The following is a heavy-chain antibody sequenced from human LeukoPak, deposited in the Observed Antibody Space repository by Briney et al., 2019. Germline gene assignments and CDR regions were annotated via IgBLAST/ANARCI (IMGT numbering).Heavy chain of an antibody. Sequence: GGSLRLSCAASGLSFSTYWMSWVRQAPGKGLEWVANIKKDGSEKYYVDSVKGRFTISRDNAKNSLYLQMNSLRAEDTAVYYCAREGTRRNGMDVWGQGTTVTVSS. CDR1: GLSFSTYW. V-gene: IGHV3-7*01. J-gene: IGHJ6*02. CDR2: IKKDGSEK. CDR3: AREGTRRNGMDV.